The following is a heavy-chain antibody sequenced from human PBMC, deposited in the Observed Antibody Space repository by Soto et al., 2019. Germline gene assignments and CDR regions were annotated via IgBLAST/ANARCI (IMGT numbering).Heavy chain of an antibody. CDR1: GYTFTSYA. Sequence: SVKVSCKASGYTFTSYAMDWVRQAPGQRLEWMGGIIPIFGKANYAQKFQGRVTITADESTSTAYMELSSLRSEDTAVYYCAREGPGYYYDSSGYYWFDPWGQGTLVTVSS. V-gene: IGHV1-69*13. CDR2: IIPIFGKA. D-gene: IGHD3-22*01. J-gene: IGHJ5*02. CDR3: AREGPGYYYDSSGYYWFDP.